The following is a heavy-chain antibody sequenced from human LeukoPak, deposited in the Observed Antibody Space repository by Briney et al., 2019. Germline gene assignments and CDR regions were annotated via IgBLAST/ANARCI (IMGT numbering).Heavy chain of an antibody. CDR2: ITWNGVGT. CDR1: GFTFSSYS. Sequence: GGSLRLSCAASGFTFSSYSVNWVRQAPGKGLEWVSYITWNGVGTAYADSMKGRFTVSRDNVKNSLLLQMDSLRAEDTALYYCARSMTTVTTRFFDLWGRGTLVTVSS. CDR3: ARSMTTVTTRFFDL. V-gene: IGHV3-20*04. J-gene: IGHJ2*01. D-gene: IGHD4-17*01.